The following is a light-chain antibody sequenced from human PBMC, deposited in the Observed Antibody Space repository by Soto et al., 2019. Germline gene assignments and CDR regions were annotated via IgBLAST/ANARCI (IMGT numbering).Light chain of an antibody. CDR3: CSYVGSRSYV. J-gene: IGLJ1*01. V-gene: IGLV2-23*01. CDR1: SSDVGSYNL. CDR2: EGS. Sequence: QSVLTQPASVSGSPGQSITISCTGTSSDVGSYNLVSWYQQHPGKAPKLMIYEGSKRPSGVSNRFSGSKSGNMASLTISGLQAEDEADYYCCSYVGSRSYVFGTGTKLTVL.